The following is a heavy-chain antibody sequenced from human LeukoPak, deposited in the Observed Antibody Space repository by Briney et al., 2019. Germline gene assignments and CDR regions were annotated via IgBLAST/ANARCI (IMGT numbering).Heavy chain of an antibody. CDR2: IKGDGSST. CDR1: GFTFTTYW. D-gene: IGHD2-2*01. CDR3: VREGLECSGSSCQRAAFDY. V-gene: IGHV3-74*01. Sequence: GGSLRLSCAASGFTFTTYWMHWVRHVPGKGLVWVARIKGDGSSTRHADSMKGRFTISRNNAKNTLYLQMNSLRDEDTAVYYCVREGLECSGSSCQRAAFDYWGQGTLVTVSS. J-gene: IGHJ4*02.